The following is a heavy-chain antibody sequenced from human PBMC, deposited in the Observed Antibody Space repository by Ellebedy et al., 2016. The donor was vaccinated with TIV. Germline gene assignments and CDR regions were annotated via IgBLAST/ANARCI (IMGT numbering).Heavy chain of an antibody. V-gene: IGHV4-34*01. Sequence: SETLSLXXAVYGGSFSGFHWSWIRQPPGKGLEWIGEINHSGSTNYSPSLKSRVTISVDTSKNQFSLKLTSVTAADTAVYYCARGHYPSPMVDYWGQGTLVTVSS. CDR1: GGSFSGFH. CDR2: INHSGST. D-gene: IGHD4/OR15-4a*01. CDR3: ARGHYPSPMVDY. J-gene: IGHJ4*02.